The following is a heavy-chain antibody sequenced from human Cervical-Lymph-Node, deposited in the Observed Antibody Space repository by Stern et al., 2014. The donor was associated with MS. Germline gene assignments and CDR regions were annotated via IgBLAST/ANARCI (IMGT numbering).Heavy chain of an antibody. CDR3: ARDSGQWLVFNYYAMDV. J-gene: IGHJ6*02. Sequence: QLVQSGAEVQKPGASVKVSCKASGYTFSDYYLYWVRQAPGQGLEWMGWIHPNSGGTKYAQKFQGRVTMTRDTSISTAYMELRRLRSDDTAMYYCARDSGQWLVFNYYAMDVWGQGTTVSVSS. D-gene: IGHD6-19*01. CDR1: GYTFSDYY. CDR2: IHPNSGGT. V-gene: IGHV1-2*02.